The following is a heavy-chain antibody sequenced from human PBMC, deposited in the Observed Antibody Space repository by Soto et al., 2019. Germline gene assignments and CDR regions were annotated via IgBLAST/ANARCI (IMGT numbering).Heavy chain of an antibody. CDR3: ARRYKDGRRDCITTSCLFDP. V-gene: IGHV3-30-3*01. Sequence: QVQLVESGGGVVQPGRSLRLSCAASGFTFNTYAMHWVRQAPGKGLEWVAVISYDGSNKYYADSVKGRFTISRDNSKNPLYLQMDSLSAEDTAVYYCARRYKDGRRDCITTSCLFDPWGQGTLVTVSS. CDR2: ISYDGSNK. J-gene: IGHJ5*02. CDR1: GFTFNTYA. D-gene: IGHD2-2*01.